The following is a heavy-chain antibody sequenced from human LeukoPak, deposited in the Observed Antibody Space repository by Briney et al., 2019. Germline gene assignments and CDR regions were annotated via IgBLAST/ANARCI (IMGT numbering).Heavy chain of an antibody. D-gene: IGHD3-22*01. CDR2: INTDGSSL. J-gene: IGHJ4*02. CDR3: ARRINYYDSSGYYYVRYFDS. Sequence: GGSLRLSCAASGFTFSNYWMYWVRQAPGKGPVWVARINTDGSSLNYADSVKGRFTISRDNAKNTLYLQMNCLGAEDTAVYYCARRINYYDSSGYYYVRYFDSWGQGTLVAVSS. CDR1: GFTFSNYW. V-gene: IGHV3-74*01.